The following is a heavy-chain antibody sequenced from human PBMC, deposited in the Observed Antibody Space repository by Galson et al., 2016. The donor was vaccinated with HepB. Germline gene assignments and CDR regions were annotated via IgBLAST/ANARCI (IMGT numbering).Heavy chain of an antibody. J-gene: IGHJ3*01. CDR3: ARELVRSAFDL. CDR1: GFTFSSSG. D-gene: IGHD1-26*01. CDR2: ISSSISTI. Sequence: SLRLSCAASGFTFSSSGFNWVRQAPGKGLQWVSYISSSISTIYYADSVMGRFTISRDNAENSLYLQMNSLGDEDTAVYYCARELVRSAFDLWGQGTMVTVSS. V-gene: IGHV3-48*02.